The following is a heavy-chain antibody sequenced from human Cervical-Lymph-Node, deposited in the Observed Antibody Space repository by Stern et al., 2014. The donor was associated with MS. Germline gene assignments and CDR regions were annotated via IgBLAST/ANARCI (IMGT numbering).Heavy chain of an antibody. CDR1: GFTFSSSS. Sequence: VQLVESGGGLVKPGGSLRLSCAASGFTFSSSSMNWVRQAPGKGLEWVSSISSSSSYIYYADSVTGRFTISRDNAKNSLYLQMNSLRAEDTAVYYCARALLTYYYDSSGPFDYWGQGTLVTVSS. CDR3: ARALLTYYYDSSGPFDY. V-gene: IGHV3-21*01. CDR2: ISSSSSYI. D-gene: IGHD3-22*01. J-gene: IGHJ4*02.